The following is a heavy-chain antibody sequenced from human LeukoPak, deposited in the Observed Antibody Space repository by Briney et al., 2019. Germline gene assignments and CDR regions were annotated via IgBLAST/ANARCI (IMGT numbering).Heavy chain of an antibody. Sequence: SETLSLTCTVSGDSISSSSYSWAWIRQPPGKGLEWLATVYYRVTSYSNPSLRSRVSISLDASQNQLSLRVTSVTAADTAVYYCARAPTRSSDLVTGYLFDYWGQGTLVTVSS. V-gene: IGHV4-39*07. CDR1: GDSISSSSYS. D-gene: IGHD3-9*01. J-gene: IGHJ4*02. CDR3: ARAPTRSSDLVTGYLFDY. CDR2: VYYRVTS.